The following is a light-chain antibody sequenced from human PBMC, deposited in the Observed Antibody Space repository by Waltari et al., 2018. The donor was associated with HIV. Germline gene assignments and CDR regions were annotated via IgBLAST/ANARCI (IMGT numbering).Light chain of an antibody. J-gene: IGLJ1*01. CDR3: ASFTSGRLNV. V-gene: IGLV2-14*03. Sequence: QSALTQPASVSGSPGQSITISCTGTSSDVGAYAYVPWYQQHPGKVPKLLIYDVYNRPSRISNRFSGSKSGNTASLTISGLQAEDEAAYYCASFTSGRLNVFGTGTKVTVL. CDR1: SSDVGAYAY. CDR2: DVY.